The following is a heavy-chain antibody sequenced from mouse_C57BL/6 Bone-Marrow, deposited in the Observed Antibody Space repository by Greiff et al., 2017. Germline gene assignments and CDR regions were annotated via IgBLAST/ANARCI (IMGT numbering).Heavy chain of an antibody. CDR3: ASIYYWFAY. CDR1: GYTFTSYW. J-gene: IGHJ3*01. CDR2: INPSSGYT. D-gene: IGHD2-1*01. Sequence: QVQLKQSGAELAKPGASVKLSCKASGYTFTSYWMHWVKQRPGQGLEWMGYINPSSGYTKYNQKFKDKATLTADKSSSTAYMQLSSLTYEDSAVYYCASIYYWFAYWGQGTLVTVSA. V-gene: IGHV1-7*01.